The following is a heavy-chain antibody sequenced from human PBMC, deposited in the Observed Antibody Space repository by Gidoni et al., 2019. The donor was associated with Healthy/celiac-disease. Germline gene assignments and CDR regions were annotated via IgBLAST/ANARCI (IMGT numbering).Heavy chain of an antibody. Sequence: QVQLVESGGGVVQPGRSLRLSCAASGFTFSSYAMHWVRQAPGKGLEWVAVISYDGSNKYYADSVKGRFTISRDNSKNTLYLQMNSLRAEDTAVYYCAPTPSGSYIFDYWGQGTLVTVSS. CDR3: APTPSGSYIFDY. J-gene: IGHJ4*02. D-gene: IGHD3-10*01. CDR1: GFTFSSYA. CDR2: ISYDGSNK. V-gene: IGHV3-30-3*01.